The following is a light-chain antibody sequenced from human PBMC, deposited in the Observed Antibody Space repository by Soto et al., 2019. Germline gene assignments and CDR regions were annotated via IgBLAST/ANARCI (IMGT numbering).Light chain of an antibody. CDR3: QQYGSSLIN. CDR1: RNIGSSY. Sequence: EIVLSQSPGTLSLSPGERATLSCRASRNIGSSYLAWYQQKPGQAPRLLIYGASSRATGIPDRFSGSGSGTDFTLIINRLEPEDFAAYYCQQYGSSLINFGQGTRLDIK. V-gene: IGKV3-20*01. J-gene: IGKJ5*01. CDR2: GAS.